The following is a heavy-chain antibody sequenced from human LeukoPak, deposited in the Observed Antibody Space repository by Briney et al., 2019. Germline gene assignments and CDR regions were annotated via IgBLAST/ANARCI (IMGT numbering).Heavy chain of an antibody. D-gene: IGHD3-16*02. V-gene: IGHV4-61*02. J-gene: IGHJ4*02. Sequence: PSETLSLTCTVSGGSISSGSYYWSWIRQPAGKGLEWIGRIYTSGSTNYNPSLKSRVTISVDTSKNQFSLKLSSVTAADTAVYYCAGGSDYDYVWGGYRYTSDYWGQGTLVTVSS. CDR2: IYTSGST. CDR3: AGGSDYDYVWGGYRYTSDY. CDR1: GGSISSGSYY.